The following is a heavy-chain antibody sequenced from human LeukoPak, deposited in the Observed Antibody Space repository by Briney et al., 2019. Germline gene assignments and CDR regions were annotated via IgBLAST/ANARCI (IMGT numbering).Heavy chain of an antibody. D-gene: IGHD6-19*01. CDR2: ISYSGST. CDR1: GGAISSGDYY. J-gene: IGHJ4*02. V-gene: IGHV4-61*08. CDR3: ATRRIAVAAPFDY. Sequence: SETLSLTCTVSGGAISSGDYYWSSIRQPPGGGLEWIGYISYSGSTNYNPSLKSRVTMSVDTSKNEFSLKLSSVTTADTAVYYCATRRIAVAAPFDYRGQGILVTVSS.